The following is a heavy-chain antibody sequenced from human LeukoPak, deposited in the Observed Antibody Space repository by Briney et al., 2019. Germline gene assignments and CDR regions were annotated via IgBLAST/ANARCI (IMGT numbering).Heavy chain of an antibody. CDR3: AKEIFGVVIRAFDY. D-gene: IGHD3-3*01. CDR2: ISGGGGST. V-gene: IGHV3-23*01. CDR1: GFTFSSYA. J-gene: IGHJ4*02. Sequence: GGSLRLSCAVSGFTFSSYAMSWVRQAPGKGLEYVSGISGGGGSTYYADSVKGRFTISRDNSKNTLYLQMNSLRAEDTAVYYCAKEIFGVVIRAFDYWGQGTLVTVSS.